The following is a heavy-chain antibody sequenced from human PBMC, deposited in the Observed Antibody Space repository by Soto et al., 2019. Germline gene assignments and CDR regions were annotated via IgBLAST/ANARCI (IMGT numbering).Heavy chain of an antibody. D-gene: IGHD6-6*01. V-gene: IGHV1-8*01. CDR2: MNPNSGNT. CDR1: GYTFTSYD. Sequence: QVQLVQSGAEVKKPGASVKVSCKASGYTFTSYDINWVRQATGQGLEWMGWMNPNSGNTGYAQKFQGRVTMTRNTSLSTAYMELSSLRSEDTAVYYCARARSSSRRGVDYYMDVWGKGTTVTVSS. J-gene: IGHJ6*03. CDR3: ARARSSSRRGVDYYMDV.